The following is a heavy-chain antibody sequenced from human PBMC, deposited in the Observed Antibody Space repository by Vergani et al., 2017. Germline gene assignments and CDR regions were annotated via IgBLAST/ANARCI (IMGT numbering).Heavy chain of an antibody. Sequence: QVQLQQSGPGLVNPSQTLSLTCSVSGISITGGSYYWDWMRQSAEKGLEWIGRIFTRGSTDYNPSLKGRVTISFDTSKNQFSLKLNSVTAADTAVYYCTRWAYEAYFDYWGQGTLVTVSS. CDR3: TRWAYEAYFDY. D-gene: IGHD3-16*01. V-gene: IGHV4-61*02. J-gene: IGHJ4*02. CDR2: IFTRGST. CDR1: GISITGGSYY.